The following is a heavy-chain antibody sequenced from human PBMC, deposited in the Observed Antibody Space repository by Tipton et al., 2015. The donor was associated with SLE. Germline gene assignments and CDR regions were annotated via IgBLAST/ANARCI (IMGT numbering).Heavy chain of an antibody. CDR1: DGSISTSSYY. V-gene: IGHV4-39*07. Sequence: TLSLTCTVSDGSISTSSYYWAWIRQPPGKGLECIGNINYSGTTSYNPSLKSRVTMSVDTSQSQFSLTLSSVTAADTAIYYCARWNFVTMTGGFDIWGQGTTFTVSS. D-gene: IGHD1-7*01. CDR3: ARWNFVTMTGGFDI. CDR2: INYSGTT. J-gene: IGHJ3*02.